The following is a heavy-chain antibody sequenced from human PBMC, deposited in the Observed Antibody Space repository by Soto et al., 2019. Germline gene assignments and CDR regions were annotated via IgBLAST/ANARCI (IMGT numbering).Heavy chain of an antibody. CDR3: ARQAEYYDILTGPTNYYYYGMDV. CDR1: GYSFTSYW. J-gene: IGHJ6*02. CDR2: IYPGDSDT. Sequence: PGEPLKICCKGSGYSFTSYWIGWVRQMPGKGLEWMGIIYPGDSDTRYSPSFQGQVTISADKSISTAYLQWSSLKASDTAMYYCARQAEYYDILTGPTNYYYYGMDVWGQGTTVTVSS. D-gene: IGHD3-9*01. V-gene: IGHV5-51*01.